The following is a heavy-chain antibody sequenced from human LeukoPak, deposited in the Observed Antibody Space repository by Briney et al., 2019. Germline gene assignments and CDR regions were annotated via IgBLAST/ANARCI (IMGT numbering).Heavy chain of an antibody. CDR1: GFTFGSYA. D-gene: IGHD3-22*01. Sequence: GGSLRLSCAASGFTFGSYAMSWVRQAPGKGLEWVSAISGSGGSTYYADSVKGRFTISRDNSKNTLYLQMNSLRAEDTAVYYCANRYYCDSSGYYTHDYWGQGTLVTVSS. V-gene: IGHV3-23*01. CDR3: ANRYYCDSSGYYTHDY. J-gene: IGHJ4*02. CDR2: ISGSGGST.